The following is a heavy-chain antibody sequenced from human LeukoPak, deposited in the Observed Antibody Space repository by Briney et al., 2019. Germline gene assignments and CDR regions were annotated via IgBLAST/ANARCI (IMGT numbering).Heavy chain of an antibody. D-gene: IGHD4-17*01. CDR1: GFTFSNAW. V-gene: IGHV3-15*07. Sequence: GGSLRLSCAASGFTFSNAWMNWVRHAPGMGLEWVGRIKSKTDGGTTDYAAPVKGRFTISRDDSKNTLYLQMNSLKTEDTAVYYCTTDDYGDYVGLGYWGQGTLVIVSS. CDR2: IKSKTDGGTT. J-gene: IGHJ4*02. CDR3: TTDDYGDYVGLGY.